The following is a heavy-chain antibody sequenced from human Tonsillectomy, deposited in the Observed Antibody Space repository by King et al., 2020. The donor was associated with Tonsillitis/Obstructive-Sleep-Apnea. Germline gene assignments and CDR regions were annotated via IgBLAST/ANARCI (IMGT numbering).Heavy chain of an antibody. CDR2: ISYDSINK. D-gene: IGHD6-19*01. CDR1: GFTFSGSG. CDR3: AKDLGGGWALDY. Sequence: VQLVESGGGVVQPGRSLRLSCAASGFTFSGSGMHWVRQAPGKGLEWVAVISYDSINKYYADSVRGRFTISRDNSKNTLYLQMNGLRAEDTAVYYCAKDLGGGWALDYWGQGTLVTVSS. J-gene: IGHJ4*02. V-gene: IGHV3-30*18.